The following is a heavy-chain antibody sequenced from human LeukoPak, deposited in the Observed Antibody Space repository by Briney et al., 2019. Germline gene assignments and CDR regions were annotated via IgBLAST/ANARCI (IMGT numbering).Heavy chain of an antibody. V-gene: IGHV3-74*01. J-gene: IGHJ4*02. CDR3: ARGLSGYASSLGY. CDR2: INSDGSST. CDR1: GFTLSSYW. Sequence: PGGSLRLSCAASGFTLSSYWMHWVRQAPGKGLVWVSRINSDGSSTSYADSVRGRFSISRDNAKNTLYLQMNSLRAEDTAVYYCARGLSGYASSLGYWGQGTLVTVSA. D-gene: IGHD6-6*01.